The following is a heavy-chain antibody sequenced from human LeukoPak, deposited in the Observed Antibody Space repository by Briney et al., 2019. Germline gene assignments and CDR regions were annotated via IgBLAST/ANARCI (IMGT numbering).Heavy chain of an antibody. CDR1: GFTVSSNY. J-gene: IGHJ4*02. Sequence: PGGSLRLSCAASGFTVSSNYMSWVRQAPGKGLEWVSVIYSGGSTYYADSVKGRFTISRDSSKNTLYLQMNSLRAEDTAVYYCARDTGGYNCLDYWGQGTLVTVSS. CDR2: IYSGGST. D-gene: IGHD5-24*01. V-gene: IGHV3-53*01. CDR3: ARDTGGYNCLDY.